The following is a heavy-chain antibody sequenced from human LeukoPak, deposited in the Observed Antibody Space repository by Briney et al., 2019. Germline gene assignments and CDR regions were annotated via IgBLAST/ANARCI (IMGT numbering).Heavy chain of an antibody. V-gene: IGHV3-73*01. Sequence: GGSLRLSCAASGFTFSGSAMHWVRQASGKGLEWVGRIRSKANSYATAYAASVKGRFAISRDDSKNTAYLQMNSLKTEDTAVYYCTSNYYDSSGYYLPDYWGQGTLVTVSS. J-gene: IGHJ4*02. CDR3: TSNYYDSSGYYLPDY. CDR1: GFTFSGSA. CDR2: IRSKANSYAT. D-gene: IGHD3-22*01.